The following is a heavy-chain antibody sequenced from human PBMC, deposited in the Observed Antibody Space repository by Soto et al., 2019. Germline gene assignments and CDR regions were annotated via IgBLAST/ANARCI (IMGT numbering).Heavy chain of an antibody. J-gene: IGHJ4*02. CDR1: GGSISSYY. V-gene: IGHV4-59*01. Sequence: SETLSLTCTVSGGSISSYYWSWIRQPPGKGLEWIGYIYYSGSTNYNPSLKSRVTISVDTSKNQFSLKLSSVTAADTAVYYCARVGYCSGGSCYYFDHWGQGTLVTVSS. D-gene: IGHD2-15*01. CDR2: IYYSGST. CDR3: ARVGYCSGGSCYYFDH.